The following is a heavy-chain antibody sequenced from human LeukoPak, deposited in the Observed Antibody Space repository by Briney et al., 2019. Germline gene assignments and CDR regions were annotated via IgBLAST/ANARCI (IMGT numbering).Heavy chain of an antibody. J-gene: IGHJ3*02. D-gene: IGHD2-2*01. CDR3: ARFLGYCSSTSCYHDAIDM. CDR1: GHTFTSYG. CDR2: TSAYNGNT. V-gene: IGHV1-18*01. Sequence: ASVKVSCKASGHTFTSYGISWVRQAPGQGLEWMGWTSAYNGNTNYAQKLQGRVTMTTDTSTRTAYMELRSLRSDDTAVYYCARFLGYCSSTSCYHDAIDMWGQGTMVTVSS.